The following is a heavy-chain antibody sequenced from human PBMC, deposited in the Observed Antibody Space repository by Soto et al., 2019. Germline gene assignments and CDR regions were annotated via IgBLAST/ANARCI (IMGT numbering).Heavy chain of an antibody. CDR3: ARLSISWYYFDY. V-gene: IGHV4-4*07. CDR2: IYTSGST. J-gene: IGHJ4*02. D-gene: IGHD6-13*01. CDR1: GGPTNNYY. Sequence: SETLSLTCTVSGGPTNNYYWSWIRQPAGKGLEWLGRIYTSGSTNYNPSLKSRLSMSIDKSKNHFSLRLTSVTAADTAVYYCARLSISWYYFDYWGPGTLVTVSS.